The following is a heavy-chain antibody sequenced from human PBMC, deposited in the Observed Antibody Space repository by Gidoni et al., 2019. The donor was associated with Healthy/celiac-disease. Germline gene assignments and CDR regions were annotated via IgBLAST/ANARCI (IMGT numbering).Heavy chain of an antibody. Sequence: EVQLLESGGDLVQPGGSLRLSCAASGFTFSSYAMSWVRQAPGKGLEWVSAISGSGGSTYYADSVKGRFTISRDNSKNTLYLQMNSLRAEDTAVYYCAKYKVIAPHYYYYGMDVWGQGTTVTVSS. V-gene: IGHV3-23*01. CDR1: GFTFSSYA. D-gene: IGHD2-21*01. CDR3: AKYKVIAPHYYYYGMDV. J-gene: IGHJ6*02. CDR2: ISGSGGST.